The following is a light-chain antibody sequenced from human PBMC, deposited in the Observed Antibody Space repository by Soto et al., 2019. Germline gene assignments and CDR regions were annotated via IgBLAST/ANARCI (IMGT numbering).Light chain of an antibody. CDR3: AAWDDSLNGVV. V-gene: IGLV1-44*01. Sequence: QSVLTQPPSASGTPGQRVTISCSGSSSNIGSNTVNWYQQLPGTAPTVLIYSNNQRPSGVPDRFSGSKSGTSASLAISGLQSEDEADYYCAAWDDSLNGVVFGGGTKLTVL. CDR2: SNN. CDR1: SSNIGSNT. J-gene: IGLJ2*01.